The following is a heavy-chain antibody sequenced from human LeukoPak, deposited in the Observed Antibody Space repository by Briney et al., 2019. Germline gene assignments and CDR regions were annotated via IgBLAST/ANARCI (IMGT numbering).Heavy chain of an antibody. CDR1: GYTFISYG. CDR2: ISAYNGNT. Sequence: ASVKVSCKASGYTFISYGLSWVRQAPGQGLEWMGWISAYNGNTNYAQNLQGRVTMTTDTSTSTAYMELGSLRSDDTAVYYCARVFTAGYSSSWYQDYWGQGTLVTVSS. CDR3: ARVFTAGYSSSWYQDY. D-gene: IGHD6-13*01. J-gene: IGHJ4*02. V-gene: IGHV1-18*01.